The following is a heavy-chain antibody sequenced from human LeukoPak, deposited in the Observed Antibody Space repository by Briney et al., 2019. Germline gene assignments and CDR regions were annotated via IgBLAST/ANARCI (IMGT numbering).Heavy chain of an antibody. V-gene: IGHV4-59*01. CDR2: IYYSGST. J-gene: IGHJ6*02. CDR3: AREADYGDYRYRMDV. CDR1: GGSISSYY. Sequence: SETLSLTCTVSGGSISSYYWSWLRQPPGKGLEWIGYIYYSGSTNYNPSLKSRVTISVDTSKNQFSLKLSSVTAADTAVYYCAREADYGDYRYRMDVWGQGTTVTVSS. D-gene: IGHD4-17*01.